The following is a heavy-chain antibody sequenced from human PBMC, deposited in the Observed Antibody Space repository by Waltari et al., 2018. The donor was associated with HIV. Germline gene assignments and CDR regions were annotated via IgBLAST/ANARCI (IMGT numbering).Heavy chain of an antibody. CDR3: VIFPRGAGTIVRVADNWFDP. D-gene: IGHD3-3*01. V-gene: IGHV1-69-2*01. Sequence: EVRLIQSGAEVKKPGATVKISCKVSGYTFTDYNIHWVQQAPGKGLEWMGLVDHEDGEAIYANNFQGRVTITADTSIDTAYMELTSLRSEDTAVYYCVIFPRGAGTIVRVADNWFDPWGQGTLVTVSS. CDR2: VDHEDGEA. J-gene: IGHJ5*02. CDR1: GYTFTDYN.